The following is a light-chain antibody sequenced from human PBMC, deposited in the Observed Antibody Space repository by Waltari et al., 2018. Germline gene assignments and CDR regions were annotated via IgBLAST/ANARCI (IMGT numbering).Light chain of an antibody. CDR1: SSDVGHSNY. Sequence: QSALTQPPSASGSPGPSVATSCTGTSSDVGHSNYVSWYQQHPGKAPKLVDYEVIKRPSGVPDRFSGSKSGHTAYLTVSGLQAEDEADYYCSSDGDSNYYVFGTGTKVSVL. CDR2: EVI. V-gene: IGLV2-8*01. CDR3: SSDGDSNYYV. J-gene: IGLJ1*01.